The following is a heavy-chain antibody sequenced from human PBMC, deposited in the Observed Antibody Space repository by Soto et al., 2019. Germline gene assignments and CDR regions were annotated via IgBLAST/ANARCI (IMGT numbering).Heavy chain of an antibody. J-gene: IGHJ3*01. CDR3: TRARWYDAFDV. CDR1: GFFISSGNY. CDR2: IFHGGNT. D-gene: IGHD2-15*01. Sequence: SETLSLTCAVSGFFISSGNYWGWIRKPPGKGLEWIGSIFHGGNTYYNPSLKSRVTISVDMSKNQFSLKLNSVTAADTAVYYCTRARWYDAFDVWGQGTVVTVSS. V-gene: IGHV4-38-2*01.